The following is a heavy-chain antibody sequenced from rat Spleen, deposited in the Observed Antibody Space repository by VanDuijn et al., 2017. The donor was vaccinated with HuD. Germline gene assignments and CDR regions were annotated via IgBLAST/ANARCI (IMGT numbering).Heavy chain of an antibody. Sequence: EVQLVESGGGLVQPGRSLKLSCAASGFTFSNFGMHWIRQAPTKGLEWVASISVSGGSTYYRDSVKGRFTLSRENSKSTLYLQMNSLRSEDTATYYCTREGDYFDYWGQGVMVTVSS. V-gene: IGHV5-19*01. J-gene: IGHJ2*01. CDR3: TREGDYFDY. CDR2: ISVSGGST. CDR1: GFTFSNFG.